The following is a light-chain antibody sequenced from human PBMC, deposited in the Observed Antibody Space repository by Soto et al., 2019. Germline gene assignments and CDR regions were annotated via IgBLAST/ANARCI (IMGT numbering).Light chain of an antibody. CDR1: QSISNH. V-gene: IGKV1-39*01. CDR2: AAS. J-gene: IGKJ5*01. Sequence: DIPMTQSPSSLSASVEDRLSITCRASQSISNHLNWYQQKPGKAPKLLIFAASSLQSGVPSRFSGSRSGPDFTLTISSLQPEDFAIYYCQFYGSSLITFGQGTRLEI. CDR3: QFYGSSLIT.